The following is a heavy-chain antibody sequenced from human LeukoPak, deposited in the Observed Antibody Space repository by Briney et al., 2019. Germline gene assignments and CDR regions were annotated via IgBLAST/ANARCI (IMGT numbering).Heavy chain of an antibody. Sequence: ASVKVSCKASGGTFSSYAISWVRQAPGQGLEWMGWISAYNGNTNYAQKLQGRVTMTTDTSTSTAYMELRSLRSDDTAVYYCARDRFPTNYYDSSGYYSLDYWGQGTLVTVSS. D-gene: IGHD3-22*01. CDR3: ARDRFPTNYYDSSGYYSLDY. J-gene: IGHJ4*02. CDR2: ISAYNGNT. V-gene: IGHV1-18*01. CDR1: GGTFSSYA.